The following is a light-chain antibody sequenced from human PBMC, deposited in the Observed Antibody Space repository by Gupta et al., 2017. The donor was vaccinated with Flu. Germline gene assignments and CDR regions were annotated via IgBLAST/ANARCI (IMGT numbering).Light chain of an antibody. CDR3: GSSHGTETNIVYQGV. V-gene: IGLV9-49*03. CDR1: SDYSDYE. J-gene: IGLJ3*02. Sequence: QPVLTQPPSASASLGASVTLTCTLNSDYSDYEVDWYQQRPGKGPQFVMRVGTGGRVVAKGEGIPNRFSGLGSGLNRSLTITNTQFADEGEYDGGSSHGTETNIVYQGVFGGGTKLTVL. CDR2: VGTGGRVV.